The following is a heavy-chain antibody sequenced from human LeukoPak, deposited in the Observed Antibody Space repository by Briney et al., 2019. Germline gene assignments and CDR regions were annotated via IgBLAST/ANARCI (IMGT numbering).Heavy chain of an antibody. Sequence: HEASVKVSCKASGYTFTGYHMHWVRQAPGQGLEWMGWINPNSGGTNYAQKFQGRVTMTRDTSISTAYMELSRLRSDDTAVYYCASRGYSYAHYFDYWGQGTLVTVSS. CDR3: ASRGYSYAHYFDY. CDR1: GYTFTGYH. V-gene: IGHV1-2*02. CDR2: INPNSGGT. J-gene: IGHJ4*02. D-gene: IGHD5-18*01.